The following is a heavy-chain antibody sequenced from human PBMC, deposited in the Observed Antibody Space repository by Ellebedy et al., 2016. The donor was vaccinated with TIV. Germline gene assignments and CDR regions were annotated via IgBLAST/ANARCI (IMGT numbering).Heavy chain of an antibody. J-gene: IGHJ4*02. CDR1: GFTFNSYA. Sequence: GESLKISCAASGFTFNSYAMHWVRQAPGKGLEWVAVISYDGSNEYYADSVKGRFTISRDNSKNTLYLQMNSLRAEDTAVYYCARGGSSWYEDYFDYWGQGTLVTVSS. CDR2: ISYDGSNE. D-gene: IGHD6-13*01. V-gene: IGHV3-30*04. CDR3: ARGGSSWYEDYFDY.